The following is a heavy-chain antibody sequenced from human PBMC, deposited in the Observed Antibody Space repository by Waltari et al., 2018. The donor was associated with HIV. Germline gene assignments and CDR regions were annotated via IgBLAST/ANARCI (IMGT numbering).Heavy chain of an antibody. CDR3: ARYRPEVHYYNGMDV. V-gene: IGHV3-74*01. D-gene: IGHD3-16*02. Sequence: EVQLVESGGGSLQARGSPRLSCAASGFAFRRYYMFWVRQDPGKGLVWVSRISRGGSTTSYADSVKGRFTDSRDNARNTLYLQMNSLRAEDTAVYYCARYRPEVHYYNGMDVWGQGTTVTVSS. CDR2: ISRGGSTT. J-gene: IGHJ6*02. CDR1: GFAFRRYY.